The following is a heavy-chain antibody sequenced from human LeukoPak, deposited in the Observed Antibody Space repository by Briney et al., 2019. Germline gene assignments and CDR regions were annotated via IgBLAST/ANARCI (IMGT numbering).Heavy chain of an antibody. CDR2: ISSSSTHI. J-gene: IGHJ4*02. D-gene: IGHD2-21*01. CDR1: GFTFSIYA. Sequence: GGSLRLSCAASGFTFSIYALSWVRQAPGKGLEWVSSISSSSTHIYYADSVRGRFTISRDDAKNSLYLQMNSLRAEDTALYYCARGLCGGDCYDYWGQGTLVTVSS. CDR3: ARGLCGGDCYDY. V-gene: IGHV3-21*01.